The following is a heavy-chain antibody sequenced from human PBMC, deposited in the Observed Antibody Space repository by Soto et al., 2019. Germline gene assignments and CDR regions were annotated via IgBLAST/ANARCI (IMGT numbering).Heavy chain of an antibody. CDR1: GFSFSVYG. D-gene: IGHD2-8*01. CDR3: AAWAEGVMEVL. V-gene: IGHV3-33*01. J-gene: IGHJ4*02. CDR2: IWYDASKQ. Sequence: GGSLRLSCETSGFSFSVYGMHWVRQAPGKGLEWVAVIWYDASKQFYAASVEGRFTISRDNSKAILYLQMNSLRAEDTAVYYCAAWAEGVMEVLWGQGTRVTVS.